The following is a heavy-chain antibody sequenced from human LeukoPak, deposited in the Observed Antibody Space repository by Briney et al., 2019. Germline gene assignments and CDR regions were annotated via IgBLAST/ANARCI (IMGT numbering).Heavy chain of an antibody. J-gene: IGHJ4*02. D-gene: IGHD2-15*01. CDR3: AKDGCSGGSCQADY. Sequence: PGRSLRLSCVASGFSFSTYGMHWVRQAPGKGLGWVAVISSDASNQHYTDSVKGRFAISRDNSRNTLYLQMNSLRYEDTAVYYCAKDGCSGGSCQADYWGQGTLVTVSS. CDR2: ISSDASNQ. V-gene: IGHV3-30*18. CDR1: GFSFSTYG.